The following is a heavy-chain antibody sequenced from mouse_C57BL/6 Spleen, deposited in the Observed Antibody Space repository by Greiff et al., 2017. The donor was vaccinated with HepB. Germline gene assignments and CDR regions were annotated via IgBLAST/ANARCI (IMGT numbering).Heavy chain of an antibody. CDR3: ARKGAYYSNYDAMDY. V-gene: IGHV2-2*01. J-gene: IGHJ4*01. CDR1: GFSLTSYG. CDR2: IWSGGST. Sequence: VMLVESGPGLVQPSQSLSITCTVSGFSLTSYGVHWVRQSPGKGLEWLGVIWSGGSTDYNAAFISRLSISKDNSKSQVFFKMNSLQADDTAIYYCARKGAYYSNYDAMDYWGQGTSVTVSS. D-gene: IGHD2-5*01.